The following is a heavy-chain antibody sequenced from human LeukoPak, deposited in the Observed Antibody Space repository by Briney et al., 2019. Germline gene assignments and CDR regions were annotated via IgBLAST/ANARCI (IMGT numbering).Heavy chain of an antibody. CDR1: GFTFSSYA. CDR2: ISYDGSNK. CDR3: ARDPSIVGAAWHAFDI. D-gene: IGHD1-26*01. J-gene: IGHJ3*02. Sequence: GGSLRLSCAASGFTFSSYAMHWVRQAPGKGLEWVADISYDGSNKYYADSVKGRFTISRDNSKNTLYLQMNSLRAEDTAVYYCARDPSIVGAAWHAFDIWGQGTMVTVS. V-gene: IGHV3-30*04.